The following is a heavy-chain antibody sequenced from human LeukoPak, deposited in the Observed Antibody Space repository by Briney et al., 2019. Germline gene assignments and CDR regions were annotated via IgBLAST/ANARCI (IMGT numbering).Heavy chain of an antibody. D-gene: IGHD6-13*01. CDR3: ARARRPIAAAGTSLLYY. Sequence: ASVKVSCKASGYTFTGYYMHWVRQAPGQGLEWMGRINPNSGGTNYAQKFQGRVTMTRGTSISTAYMELSRLRSDDTAVYYCARARRPIAAAGTSLLYYWGQGTLVTVSS. CDR1: GYTFTGYY. J-gene: IGHJ4*02. CDR2: INPNSGGT. V-gene: IGHV1-2*06.